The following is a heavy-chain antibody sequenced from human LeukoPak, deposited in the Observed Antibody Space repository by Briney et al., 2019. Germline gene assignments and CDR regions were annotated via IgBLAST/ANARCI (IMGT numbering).Heavy chain of an antibody. Sequence: PSETLSLTCTVSGGSISSSSYYWSWIRQPPGKGLEWIGEINHSGSTNYNPSLKSRVTISVDTSKNQFSLKLSSVTAADTAVYYCARGLVGTYDSSGSNFDYWGQGTLVTVSS. CDR3: ARGLVGTYDSSGSNFDY. CDR1: GGSISSSSYY. J-gene: IGHJ4*02. CDR2: INHSGST. D-gene: IGHD3-22*01. V-gene: IGHV4-39*07.